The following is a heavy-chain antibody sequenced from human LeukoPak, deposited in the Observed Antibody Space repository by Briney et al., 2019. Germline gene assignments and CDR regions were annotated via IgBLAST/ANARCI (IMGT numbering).Heavy chain of an antibody. Sequence: QPGGSLRLSCAASGFTFSSYGMHWVRQAPGKGLEWVAVIWYDGSNKYYADSVKGRFTISRDNSKNTLYLQMNSLRAEDTAVYYCARDPLEWPDAPYFDYWGQGTLVTVSS. CDR3: ARDPLEWPDAPYFDY. CDR2: IWYDGSNK. CDR1: GFTFSSYG. J-gene: IGHJ4*02. V-gene: IGHV3-33*01. D-gene: IGHD3-3*01.